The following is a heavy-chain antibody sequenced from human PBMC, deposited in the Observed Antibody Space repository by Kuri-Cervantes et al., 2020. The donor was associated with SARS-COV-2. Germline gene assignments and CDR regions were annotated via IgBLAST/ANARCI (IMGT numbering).Heavy chain of an antibody. Sequence: SVKVSCKASGGTFSSYAISWVRQAPGQGLEWMGGIIPIFGTANYAQKFQGRVTITTDESTSTAYMEPSSLRSEDTAVYYCASCTSCYFGDYRVTFDYWGQGTLVTVSS. CDR2: IIPIFGTA. J-gene: IGHJ4*02. CDR3: ASCTSCYFGDYRVTFDY. D-gene: IGHD2-2*01. V-gene: IGHV1-69*05. CDR1: GGTFSSYA.